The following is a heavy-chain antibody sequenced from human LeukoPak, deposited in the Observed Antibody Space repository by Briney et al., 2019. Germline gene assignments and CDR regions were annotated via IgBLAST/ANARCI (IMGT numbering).Heavy chain of an antibody. D-gene: IGHD3-10*01. CDR2: IYSGGST. Sequence: GGSLRLSCAASGFTVSSNYMSWVRPAPGKGLEWVSVIYSGGSTYYADSVKGKFTISRDNSKNTLYLKMNSLRAEDTAVYYCARAFAHYYGSGSVDYWGQGTLVTVSS. J-gene: IGHJ4*02. CDR3: ARAFAHYYGSGSVDY. CDR1: GFTVSSNY. V-gene: IGHV3-66*01.